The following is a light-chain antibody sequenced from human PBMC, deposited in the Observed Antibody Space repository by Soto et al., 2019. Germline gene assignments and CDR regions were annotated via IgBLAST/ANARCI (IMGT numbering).Light chain of an antibody. CDR1: SSDVGSYNL. CDR3: CSYANSSSWV. V-gene: IGLV2-23*01. J-gene: IGLJ3*02. Sequence: QSALTQPASVSGSPGQSITFSCTGTSSDVGSYNLVSWFQQHPGKAPKLMIYEGNKRPSGVSNRFSASKSGNTASLTISGLQAEDEADYYCCSYANSSSWVFGGGTKLTVL. CDR2: EGN.